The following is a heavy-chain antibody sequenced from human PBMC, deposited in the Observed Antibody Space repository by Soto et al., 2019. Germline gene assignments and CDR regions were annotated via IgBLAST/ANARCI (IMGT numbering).Heavy chain of an antibody. CDR2: ISAYNGNT. V-gene: IGHV1-18*04. CDR1: GYTFTSYG. CDR3: ARRPLIAAAGTSSWFDP. J-gene: IGHJ5*02. Sequence: GASVKVSCKASGYTFTSYGISWVRQAPGQGLEWMGWISAYNGNTNYAQKLQGRVTMTTDTSTSTAYMELRSLRSDDTAVYYCARRPLIAAAGTSSWFDPWGQGTLVTVSS. D-gene: IGHD6-13*01.